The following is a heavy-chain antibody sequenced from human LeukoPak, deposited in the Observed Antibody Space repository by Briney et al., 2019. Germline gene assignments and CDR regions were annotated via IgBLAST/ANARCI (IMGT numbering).Heavy chain of an antibody. Sequence: GGSLRLSCVASRFTFSSYAMSWVRQAPGKGLEWVSAMGGSGGSTYFADSVKGRFTISRDNSKNTLYLQMNSLRAEDTAVYYCAKGLAFDYWGQGTLVTVSS. CDR2: MGGSGGST. CDR3: AKGLAFDY. J-gene: IGHJ4*02. V-gene: IGHV3-23*01. CDR1: RFTFSSYA.